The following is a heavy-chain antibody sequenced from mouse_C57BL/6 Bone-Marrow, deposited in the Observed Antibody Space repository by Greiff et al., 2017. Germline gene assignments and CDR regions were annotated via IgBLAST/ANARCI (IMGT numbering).Heavy chain of an antibody. D-gene: IGHD1-1*01. CDR1: GYSITSGYY. V-gene: IGHV3-6*01. Sequence: EVKLMESGPGLVKPSQSLSLTCSVTGYSITSGYYWNWIRQFPGNKLEWMGYISYDGSNNYNPSLKNRISITRDTSKNQFFLKLNSVTTEDTATYYCARRYGSSPFAYWGQGTLVTVSA. CDR2: ISYDGSN. CDR3: ARRYGSSPFAY. J-gene: IGHJ3*01.